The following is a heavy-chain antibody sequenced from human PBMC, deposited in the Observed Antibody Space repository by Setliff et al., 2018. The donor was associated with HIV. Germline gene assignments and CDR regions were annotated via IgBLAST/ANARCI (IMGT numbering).Heavy chain of an antibody. CDR1: GGSFSDYY. D-gene: IGHD7-27*01. CDR2: LNDSGST. Sequence: SETLSLTCAVYGGSFSDYYWSWIRQPPRKRLEWIGELNDSGSTNYNPSLKSRVTISVDTSKNQFSLRLSSVTAPDTAIYYCARGRSNFRYWGQGTLVTVSS. V-gene: IGHV4-34*01. CDR3: ARGRSNFRY. J-gene: IGHJ4*02.